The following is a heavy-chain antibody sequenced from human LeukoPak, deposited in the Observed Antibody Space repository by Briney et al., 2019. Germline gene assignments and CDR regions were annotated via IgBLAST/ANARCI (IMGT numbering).Heavy chain of an antibody. Sequence: PSETLSLTCTVSGGSISTYYWSWIRQPPGKGLEWVGYIYYSGSTNYNPSLKSRVTISVDTSKNQFSLKVSSLTAADTAVYYCARLQRYYYDSSGHHYFDYWGQGTLVTVSS. CDR3: ARLQRYYYDSSGHHYFDY. CDR1: GGSISTYY. D-gene: IGHD3-22*01. V-gene: IGHV4-59*01. J-gene: IGHJ4*02. CDR2: IYYSGST.